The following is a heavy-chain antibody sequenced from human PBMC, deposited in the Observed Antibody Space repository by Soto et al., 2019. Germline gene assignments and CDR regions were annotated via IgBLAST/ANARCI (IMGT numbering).Heavy chain of an antibody. Sequence: ASVKVSCKVSGYTLTELSMHWVRQAPGKGLEWMGGFDPEDGETIYAQKFQGRVTMTEDTSTDTAYMELSSLRSEDTAVYYCASPSRGQWLVVGAFEIWGQGTMVTVSS. CDR1: GYTLTELS. CDR2: FDPEDGET. J-gene: IGHJ3*02. D-gene: IGHD6-19*01. V-gene: IGHV1-24*01. CDR3: ASPSRGQWLVVGAFEI.